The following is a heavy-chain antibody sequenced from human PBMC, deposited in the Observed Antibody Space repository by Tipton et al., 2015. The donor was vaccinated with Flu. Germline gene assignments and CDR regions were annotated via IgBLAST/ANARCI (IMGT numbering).Heavy chain of an antibody. D-gene: IGHD6-6*01. V-gene: IGHV4-38-2*01. Sequence: TLSLTCSVSGESMGINYYWGWIRQPPGEGLEWIGNIHRSGNTYHNPSLRSRVTMPVDSSRNQFSLRLTSVTAADTAVYYCARHQSSSLLPFDYWDQGTLVTVSS. CDR2: IHRSGNT. CDR3: ARHQSSSLLPFDY. CDR1: GESMGINYY. J-gene: IGHJ4*02.